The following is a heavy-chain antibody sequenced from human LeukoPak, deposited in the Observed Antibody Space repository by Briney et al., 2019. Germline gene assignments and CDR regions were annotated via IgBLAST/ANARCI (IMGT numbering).Heavy chain of an antibody. CDR2: IYSGGST. V-gene: IGHV3-53*01. CDR1: GFTVSSNY. Sequence: GGSLRLSCAASGFTVSSNYMSWVRQAPGKGLEWVSVIYSGGSTYYADSVKGRFTISRDNSKNTLYPQMNSLRAEDTAVYYCARVSGSGSYYPLYYGMDVWGQGTTVTVSS. D-gene: IGHD3-10*01. J-gene: IGHJ6*02. CDR3: ARVSGSGSYYPLYYGMDV.